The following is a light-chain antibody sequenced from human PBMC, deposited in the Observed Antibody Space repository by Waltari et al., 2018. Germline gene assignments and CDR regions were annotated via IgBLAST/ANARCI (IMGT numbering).Light chain of an antibody. J-gene: IGKJ4*01. CDR2: GPS. Sequence: VLTQSPGTLSLSPGESATLPCRASQSVSSSFLAWYQQKPGQAPRLLIYGPSSRATGVPDRFSGSGSGTDFILTISRLEPEDFAVYYCQQYVPSPPGLTFGGGTKVEMK. CDR1: QSVSSSF. V-gene: IGKV3-20*01. CDR3: QQYVPSPPGLT.